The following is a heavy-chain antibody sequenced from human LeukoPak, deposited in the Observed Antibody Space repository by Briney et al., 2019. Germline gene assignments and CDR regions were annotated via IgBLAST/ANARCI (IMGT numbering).Heavy chain of an antibody. CDR2: IKQDGSEK. J-gene: IGHJ4*02. Sequence: PSETLSLTCTVSGGSISSYYWSWVRQAPGKGLEWVANIKQDGSEKYYVDSVKGRFTISRDNAKNSLYLQMNSLRAEDTAVYYCAREGSSTLFDYWGQGTLVTVSS. D-gene: IGHD2-2*01. V-gene: IGHV3-7*01. CDR1: GGSISSYY. CDR3: AREGSSTLFDY.